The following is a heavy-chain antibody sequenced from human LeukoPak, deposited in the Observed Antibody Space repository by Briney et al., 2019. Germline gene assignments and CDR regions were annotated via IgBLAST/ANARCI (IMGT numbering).Heavy chain of an antibody. CDR2: IKQDGSEK. V-gene: IGHV3-7*01. D-gene: IGHD3-10*01. J-gene: IGHJ4*02. Sequence: GGSLRLSCAASGFTFSSYWMSWVRQAPGKGLEWVANIKQDGSEKYYVDSVKGRFTISRDNAKNSLYLQMNSLRAEDTAVYYCARDTSSGSYQFDYWGQGTLVTVSS. CDR3: ARDTSSGSYQFDY. CDR1: GFTFSSYW.